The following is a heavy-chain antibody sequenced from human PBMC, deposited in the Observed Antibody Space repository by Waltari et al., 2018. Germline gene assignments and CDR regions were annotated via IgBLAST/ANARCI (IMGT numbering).Heavy chain of an antibody. D-gene: IGHD2-15*01. CDR1: GDSVSSTYW. Sequence: QLQLQESGPGLVKPSGNLSLRCAVSGDSVSSTYWWSWVRQSPQKGLEWIGQVHGSGRSNYSPSFASRVTVSLDTSNNQFSLKVSAATAADTAVYYCARDRGRGLYLDTWGPGTLVTVSP. CDR3: ARDRGRGLYLDT. V-gene: IGHV4-4*02. CDR2: VHGSGRS. J-gene: IGHJ4*02.